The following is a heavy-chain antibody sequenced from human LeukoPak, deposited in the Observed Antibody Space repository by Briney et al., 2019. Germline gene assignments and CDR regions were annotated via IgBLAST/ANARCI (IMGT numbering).Heavy chain of an antibody. V-gene: IGHV3-23*01. CDR1: GSTFSSYA. Sequence: GGSLRLSCAASGSTFSSYAMSWVRQAPGKGLEWVSAISGSGGSTYYADSVKGRFTISRDNSKNTLYLQMNSLRAEDTAVYYCANQYCSSTSCYGAVDYWGQGTLVTVSS. CDR3: ANQYCSSTSCYGAVDY. J-gene: IGHJ4*02. CDR2: ISGSGGST. D-gene: IGHD2-2*01.